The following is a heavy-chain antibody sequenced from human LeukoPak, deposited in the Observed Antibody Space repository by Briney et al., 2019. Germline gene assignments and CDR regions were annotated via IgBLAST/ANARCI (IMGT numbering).Heavy chain of an antibody. CDR1: GFSFSAAW. D-gene: IGHD5-12*01. CDR2: IKNDGSDK. J-gene: IGHJ4*02. V-gene: IGHV3-7*01. Sequence: GGSLRLSCEASGFSFSAAWMTWVRQAPGKGLEWVATIKNDGSDKYYVDSVKGRFTLSRDNAKNLVYLQMNSLRVEDTAVYYCVNLGYSDGGQGTLVSVSS. CDR3: VNLGYSD.